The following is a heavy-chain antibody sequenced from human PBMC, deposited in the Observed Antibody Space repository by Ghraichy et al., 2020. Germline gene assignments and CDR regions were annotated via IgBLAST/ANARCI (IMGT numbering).Heavy chain of an antibody. CDR1: GGSISSYY. J-gene: IGHJ6*02. V-gene: IGHV4-59*01. Sequence: SETLSLTCTVSGGSISSYYWSWIRQPPGKGLEWIGYIYYSGSTNYNPSLKSRVTISVDTSKNQFSLKLSSVTAADTAVYYCARVPPDYYGSGKKTDFSWYYGMDVWGQGTTVTVSS. D-gene: IGHD3-10*01. CDR2: IYYSGST. CDR3: ARVPPDYYGSGKKTDFSWYYGMDV.